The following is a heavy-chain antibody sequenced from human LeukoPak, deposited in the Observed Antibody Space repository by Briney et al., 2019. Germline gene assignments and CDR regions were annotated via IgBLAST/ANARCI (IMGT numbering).Heavy chain of an antibody. D-gene: IGHD3-22*01. CDR3: ARRGYYDSSGCPHIDY. CDR1: GGSFSGYY. V-gene: IGHV4-34*01. Sequence: SETLSLTCAVYGGSFSGYYWSWIRQPPGKGLEWIGEINHSGSTNYNPSLKSRVTISVDTSKNQFSLKLSSVTAADTAVYYCARRGYYDSSGCPHIDYWGQGTLVTVSS. J-gene: IGHJ4*02. CDR2: INHSGST.